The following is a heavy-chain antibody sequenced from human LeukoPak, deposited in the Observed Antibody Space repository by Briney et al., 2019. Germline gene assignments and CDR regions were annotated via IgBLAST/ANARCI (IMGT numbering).Heavy chain of an antibody. J-gene: IGHJ6*03. D-gene: IGHD3-10*01. V-gene: IGHV1-8*03. CDR2: MNPNSGNT. Sequence: ASVKVSCKASGYTFTSYDINWVRQATGQALEWMVWMNPNSGNTGYAQKFQGRVTITRNTSISTAYMELSSLRSEDTAVYYCARGLYYSFYYYYMDVWGKGTTVTVSS. CDR3: ARGLYYSFYYYYMDV. CDR1: GYTFTSYD.